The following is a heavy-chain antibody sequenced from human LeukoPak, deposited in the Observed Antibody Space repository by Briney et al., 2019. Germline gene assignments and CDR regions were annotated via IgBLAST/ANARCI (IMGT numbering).Heavy chain of an antibody. V-gene: IGHV1-18*04. D-gene: IGHD6-19*01. J-gene: IGHJ4*02. CDR1: GYTFTSYG. CDR2: ISAYNGNT. Sequence: GASVKVSCKASGYTFTSYGISWVRQAPGQGLEWMGWISAYNGNTNYAQMLQGRVTMTTDTSTSTAYMELRSLRSDDTAVYYCARARSGWYGYYFDYWGQGTLVTVSS. CDR3: ARARSGWYGYYFDY.